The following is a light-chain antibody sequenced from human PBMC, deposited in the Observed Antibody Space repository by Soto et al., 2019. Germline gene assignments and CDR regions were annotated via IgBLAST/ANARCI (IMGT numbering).Light chain of an antibody. Sequence: CVLTRPAYVYGSPGQSITISRKRTSSDIGAYNYVSWYQQHPGKAPKLMIYDVSNRPSGISNRFSGSKSGNTASLTISGLQVEDEADYYCISLTSSPSYVFGTGTKVTVL. V-gene: IGLV2-14*03. CDR3: ISLTSSPSYV. CDR2: DVS. J-gene: IGLJ1*01. CDR1: SSDIGAYNY.